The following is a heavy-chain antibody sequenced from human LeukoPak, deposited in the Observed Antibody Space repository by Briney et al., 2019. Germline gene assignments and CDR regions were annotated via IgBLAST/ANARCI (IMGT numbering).Heavy chain of an antibody. D-gene: IGHD1-26*01. Sequence: SETLSLTCTVSGGSVSTGTYYWSWIRQPPGKGLEWIAYIYYSGSTNYNPSLMSRVTISVDTSKNQFSLKLRSVTAADTAVYYCARDLRELQSAFDLWGQGTLVTVSS. CDR1: GGSVSTGTYY. CDR2: IYYSGST. J-gene: IGHJ3*01. V-gene: IGHV4-61*01. CDR3: ARDLRELQSAFDL.